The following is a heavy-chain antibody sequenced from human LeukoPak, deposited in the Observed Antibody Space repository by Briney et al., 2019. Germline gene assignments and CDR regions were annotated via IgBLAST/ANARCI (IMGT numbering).Heavy chain of an antibody. CDR1: GFTFSSYG. J-gene: IGHJ4*02. D-gene: IGHD2-2*01. Sequence: PGGSLRLSCAASGFTFSSYGMHWVRQAPGKGLEWVAFIRYDGSNKYYADSVKGRFTISRDNSKNTLYLQMNSLRAEDTAVYYCAKDRHCSSTSCSYYFDYWGQGTLVTVSS. CDR2: IRYDGSNK. CDR3: AKDRHCSSTSCSYYFDY. V-gene: IGHV3-30*02.